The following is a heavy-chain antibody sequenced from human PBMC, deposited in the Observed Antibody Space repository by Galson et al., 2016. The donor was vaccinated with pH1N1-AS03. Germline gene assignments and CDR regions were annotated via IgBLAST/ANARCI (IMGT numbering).Heavy chain of an antibody. Sequence: QSGAEVKKPGESLKISCQGSGYSFTNYWIGWVRQMPGKGLEWMGLISLDDSDTRYSPSFQGQVTISADKSISTAYLQWSSLKASDTAMYYCARLTLSSGWPCDYWGQGTLVTVS. CDR2: ISLDDSDT. CDR1: GYSFTNYW. V-gene: IGHV5-51*01. D-gene: IGHD6-19*01. J-gene: IGHJ4*01. CDR3: ARLTLSSGWPCDY.